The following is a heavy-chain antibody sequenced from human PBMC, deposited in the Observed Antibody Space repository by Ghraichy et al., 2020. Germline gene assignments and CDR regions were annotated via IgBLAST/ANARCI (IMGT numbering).Heavy chain of an antibody. CDR1: GLMLSPNT. D-gene: IGHD2-21*01. CDR2: ISSGSRYI. V-gene: IGHV3-21*01. Sequence: GGSLRLSCLASGLMLSPNTMNWVRQAPGKGLEYVSSISSGSRYIYYADSVKGRFAVSRDNAQNTLYLQVSSLRPEDTAMYYCVKVVPGGNSGLGYADVWGQGTMVTVSS. J-gene: IGHJ6*02. CDR3: VKVVPGGNSGLGYADV.